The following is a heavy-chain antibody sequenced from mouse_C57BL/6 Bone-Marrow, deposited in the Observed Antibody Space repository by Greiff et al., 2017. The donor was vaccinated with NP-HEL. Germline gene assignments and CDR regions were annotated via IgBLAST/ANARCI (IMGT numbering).Heavy chain of an antibody. Sequence: QVQLQQPGAELVMPGASVKLSCKASCYTFTSYWMHWVKQRPGQGLEWIGEIDPSDSYTNYNQKFKGKSTLTVDKSSSTAYMQLSSLTSEDSAVYYCASSRAWFAYWGQGTLVTVSA. V-gene: IGHV1-69*01. J-gene: IGHJ3*01. CDR3: ASSRAWFAY. CDR1: CYTFTSYW. CDR2: IDPSDSYT.